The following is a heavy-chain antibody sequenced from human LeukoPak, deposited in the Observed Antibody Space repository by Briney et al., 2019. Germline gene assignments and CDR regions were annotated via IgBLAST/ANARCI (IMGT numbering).Heavy chain of an antibody. CDR2: VNPSGGST. D-gene: IGHD6-13*01. CDR1: GYTFTSYY. J-gene: IGHJ5*02. Sequence: ASVTVSCKASGYTFTSYYMHWVRQAPGQGLEWMGIVNPSGGSTSYAQKFQGRVTMTRDTSTSTVYMELSSLRSEDTAVYYCARDTPYSSSWHIWFDPWGQGTLVTVSS. CDR3: ARDTPYSSSWHIWFDP. V-gene: IGHV1-46*01.